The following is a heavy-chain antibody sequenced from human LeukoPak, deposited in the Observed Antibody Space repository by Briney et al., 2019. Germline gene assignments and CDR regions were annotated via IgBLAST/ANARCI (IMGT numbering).Heavy chain of an antibody. J-gene: IGHJ4*02. V-gene: IGHV6-1*01. CDR2: TYFRSKWNN. Sequence: SQTLSLTCAISGDNVFSNSVAWNWIRQSPSRGIEWLGRTYFRSKWNNDYALSVKSRITINLDTAKNHPSLQLNSVTPEDKAVYYCARGAMSAFDYWGQGTLVTVSS. CDR1: GDNVFSNSVA. D-gene: IGHD6-25*01. CDR3: ARGAMSAFDY.